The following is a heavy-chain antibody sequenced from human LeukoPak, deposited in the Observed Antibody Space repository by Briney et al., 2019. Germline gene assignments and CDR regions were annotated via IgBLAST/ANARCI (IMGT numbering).Heavy chain of an antibody. V-gene: IGHV3-23*01. CDR3: AKGQTTLVTGTFDY. CDR1: GFTFSSYA. CDR2: ISGSGAST. Sequence: PGGSLRLSCAASGFTFSSYAMSWVRQAPGKGLEWVSAISGSGASTYYADSVKGRFTISKDNSKNTLYLQMNSLRAEDTAVYYCAKGQTTLVTGTFDYWGQGPLVTVSS. J-gene: IGHJ4*02. D-gene: IGHD4-23*01.